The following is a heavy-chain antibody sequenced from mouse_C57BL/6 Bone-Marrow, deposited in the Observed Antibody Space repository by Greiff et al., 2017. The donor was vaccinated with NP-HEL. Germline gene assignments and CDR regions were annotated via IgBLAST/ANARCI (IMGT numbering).Heavy chain of an antibody. Sequence: EVKLVESGGDLVKPGGSLKLSCAASGFTFSSYGMSWVRQTPDKRLEWVATISSGGSYTYYPASVKGRFTISRDNATHTLYLQLSRLKSEDTAMYYGARHRPNYYGSSYEYGGQGTTLTVSS. CDR1: GFTFSSYG. CDR3: ARHRPNYYGSSYEY. J-gene: IGHJ2*01. CDR2: ISSGGSYT. D-gene: IGHD1-1*01. V-gene: IGHV5-6*01.